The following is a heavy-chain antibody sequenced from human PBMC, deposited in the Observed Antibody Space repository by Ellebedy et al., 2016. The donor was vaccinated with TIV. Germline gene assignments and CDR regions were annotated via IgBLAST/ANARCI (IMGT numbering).Heavy chain of an antibody. CDR1: GYTFSDYY. Sequence: ASVKVSCKASGYTFSDYYIEWVRQAPGQGLAWMGIINTSGGTATYAQELQRRVTMTKDPSTSTVYMELTSLRPEDTATYYCARDTGRIAAAGLDFWGQGTLVTVSS. V-gene: IGHV1-46*04. J-gene: IGHJ4*02. CDR2: INTSGGTA. D-gene: IGHD6-25*01. CDR3: ARDTGRIAAAGLDF.